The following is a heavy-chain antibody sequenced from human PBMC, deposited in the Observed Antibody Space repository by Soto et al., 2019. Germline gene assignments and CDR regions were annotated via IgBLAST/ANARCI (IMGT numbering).Heavy chain of an antibody. D-gene: IGHD3-3*01. CDR3: ARYRTIFGVPTNGMDV. Sequence: QVQLVQSGAEVKKPGASVKVSCKASGYTFTSYAMHWVRQAPGQRLEWMGWINAGNGNTKYSQKFQGRVTITRDTSASTAYMELSSLRSEDTAVYYCARYRTIFGVPTNGMDVWGQGTTVTVSS. V-gene: IGHV1-3*01. CDR2: INAGNGNT. J-gene: IGHJ6*02. CDR1: GYTFTSYA.